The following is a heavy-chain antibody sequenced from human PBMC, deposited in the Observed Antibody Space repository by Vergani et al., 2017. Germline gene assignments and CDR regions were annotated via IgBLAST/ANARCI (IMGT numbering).Heavy chain of an antibody. D-gene: IGHD2-21*02. V-gene: IGHV1-8*03. CDR3: ARTYCGGDCYSNFDY. CDR1: GYTFTSYG. CDR2: MNPISGNT. Sequence: QVQLVQSGAEVKKPGASVKVSCKASGYTFTSYGISWVRQAPGQGLEWMGWMNPISGNTGYAQEFRGRVTITRDTSISTAYMELSNLRSEDTAIYYCARTYCGGDCYSNFDYWGQGTLVTVSS. J-gene: IGHJ4*02.